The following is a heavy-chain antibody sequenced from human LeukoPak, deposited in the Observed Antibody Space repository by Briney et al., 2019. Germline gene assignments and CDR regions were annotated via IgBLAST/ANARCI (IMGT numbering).Heavy chain of an antibody. CDR1: GYTFTSYG. Sequence: ASVKVSCKASGYTFTSYGISWVRQAPGQGLEWMGWISAYNGNTNYAQKLQGRVTMTTDTSTSTAYMELRSLRSDDTAVYYCARVHDYYDSSGYYYYYYGMDVWAKGPRSPSP. CDR3: ARVHDYYDSSGYYYYYYGMDV. J-gene: IGHJ6*02. CDR2: ISAYNGNT. V-gene: IGHV1-18*01. D-gene: IGHD3-22*01.